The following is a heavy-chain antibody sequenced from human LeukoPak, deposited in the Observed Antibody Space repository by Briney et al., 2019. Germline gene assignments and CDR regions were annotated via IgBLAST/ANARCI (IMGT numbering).Heavy chain of an antibody. CDR1: GGSISSSSYY. J-gene: IGHJ4*02. Sequence: PSETLSLTCTVSGGSISSSSYYWGWIRQPPGKGLEWIGSIYYSGSTYYNPSLKSRVTISVDTSKNQFSLKLSSVTAADTAVYYCASSSVVTSSFDYWGQGTLVTVSS. D-gene: IGHD4-23*01. V-gene: IGHV4-39*07. CDR3: ASSSVVTSSFDY. CDR2: IYYSGST.